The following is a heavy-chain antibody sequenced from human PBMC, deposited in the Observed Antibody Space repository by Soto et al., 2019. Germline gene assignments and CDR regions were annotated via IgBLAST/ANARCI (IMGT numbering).Heavy chain of an antibody. D-gene: IGHD2-21*01. V-gene: IGHV3-21*01. J-gene: IGHJ2*01. Sequence: EVQLVESGGGLVKPGVSLRLSCAASGFTFSYYGMNWVRQAPGKGLEWVSSISSSSGNIYYADSVKGRFTISRDNAKSSLYLQMNSLRHEDTAEYYCARAECGGDCYWWYLDLWCRGTLVTVSS. CDR1: GFTFSYYG. CDR3: ARAECGGDCYWWYLDL. CDR2: ISSSSGNI.